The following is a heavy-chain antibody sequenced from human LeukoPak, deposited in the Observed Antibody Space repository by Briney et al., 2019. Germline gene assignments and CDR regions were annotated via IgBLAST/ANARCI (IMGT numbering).Heavy chain of an antibody. D-gene: IGHD3-3*01. J-gene: IGHJ5*02. Sequence: SETLSLTCAVSGYSISSGYYWSWIRQPPGKGLEWIGEINHSGSTNYNPSLKSRVTISVDTSKNQFSLKLSSVTAADTAVYYCAIKYYDFWSGYYNWFDPWGQGTLVTVSS. CDR1: GYSISSGYY. CDR3: AIKYYDFWSGYYNWFDP. CDR2: INHSGST. V-gene: IGHV4-34*01.